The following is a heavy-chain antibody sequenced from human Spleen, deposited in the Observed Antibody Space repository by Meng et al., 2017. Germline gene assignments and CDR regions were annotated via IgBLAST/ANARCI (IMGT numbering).Heavy chain of an antibody. J-gene: IGHJ5*02. Sequence: VQLQQWGAGLLKPSETLSLTCAVYGGSFSSYYWSWIRQPPGKGLEWIGEINHSGSANYNPSLKSRVTISVDTSKGQFSLKLSSVTAADTAVYYCARRGGPGSYSPWGPGTLVTVSS. V-gene: IGHV4-34*01. CDR1: GGSFSSYY. CDR3: ARRGGPGSYSP. D-gene: IGHD3-10*01. CDR2: INHSGSA.